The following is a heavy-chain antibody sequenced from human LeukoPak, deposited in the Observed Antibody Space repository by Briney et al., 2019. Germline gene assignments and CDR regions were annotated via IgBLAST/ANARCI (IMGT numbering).Heavy chain of an antibody. CDR3: ARVPNPTSNNCSSTSCYPYYGMDV. CDR1: GVTFSSYA. CDR2: IIPILGIA. V-gene: IGHV1-69*04. J-gene: IGHJ6*02. Sequence: SVNVSCKASGVTFSSYAISWVRQAPGQGLEWMGRIIPILGIANSAQKFQGRVTITADKSTSTAYMELSSLRSEDTAVYYCARVPNPTSNNCSSTSCYPYYGMDVWGQGTTVTVSS. D-gene: IGHD2-2*01.